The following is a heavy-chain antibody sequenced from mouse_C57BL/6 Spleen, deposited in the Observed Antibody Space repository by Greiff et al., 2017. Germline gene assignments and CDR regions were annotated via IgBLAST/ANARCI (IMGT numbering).Heavy chain of an antibody. V-gene: IGHV1-64*01. D-gene: IGHD1-1*01. CDR2: IHPNSGST. CDR1: GYTFTSYW. CDR3: ARGGYYYGVEGLGYFDV. J-gene: IGHJ1*03. Sequence: QVQLQQPGAELVKPGASVKLSCKASGYTFTSYWMHWVKQRPGQGLEWIGMIHPNSGSTNYNEKFKSKATLTVDKSSSTAYMQRSSLTSEDSAVYCCARGGYYYGVEGLGYFDVWGTGTTVTVSS.